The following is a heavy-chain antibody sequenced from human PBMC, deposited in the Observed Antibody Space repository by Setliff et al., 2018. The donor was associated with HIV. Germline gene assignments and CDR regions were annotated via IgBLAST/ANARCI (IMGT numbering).Heavy chain of an antibody. CDR2: FMYTDIHYVNYLN. D-gene: IGHD6-19*01. CDR1: GASFVGDNH. Sequence: SETLSLTWAVSGASFVGDNHWSWIRQTPERGLEWIAYFMYTDIHYVNYLNYRNPSLASRLSISVDKSKNQFSLTLSSVTAADTAVYYCARARSDWYNVRPYYFDLWGQGTPVTVSS. V-gene: IGHV4-30-4*01. J-gene: IGHJ4*02. CDR3: ARARSDWYNVRPYYFDL.